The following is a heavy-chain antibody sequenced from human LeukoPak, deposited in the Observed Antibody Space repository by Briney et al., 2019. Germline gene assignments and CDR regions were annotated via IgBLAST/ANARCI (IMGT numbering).Heavy chain of an antibody. V-gene: IGHV4-59*01. CDR1: GGSISSYF. CDR2: VYYSGST. D-gene: IGHD3-3*01. J-gene: IGHJ3*02. CDR3: ARGLNNRKSGRRFDVFEI. Sequence: SETLSLTCTISGGSISSYFWSWIRQPPGKGLEWIGYVYYSGSTNYNPSLKSRVTISADTSKNQFSLRLSSVTAADTAVYYCARGLNNRKSGRRFDVFEIWGQGTMVTVSS.